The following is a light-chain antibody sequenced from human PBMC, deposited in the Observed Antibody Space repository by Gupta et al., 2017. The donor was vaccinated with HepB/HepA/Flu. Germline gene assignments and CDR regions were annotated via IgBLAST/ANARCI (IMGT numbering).Light chain of an antibody. V-gene: IGKV4-1*01. Sequence: DIVMTQSPDSLAVSLGERATINCKSSQSILFTRHNNNYLAWYQQKLGQPPKLLIYWASIREPGVPERISGSGSGTXFTLTIXSLQAEDVAVYYCQQYDSSPITFGXGTKVEIK. CDR2: WAS. J-gene: IGKJ4*01. CDR3: QQYDSSPIT. CDR1: QSILFTRHNNNY.